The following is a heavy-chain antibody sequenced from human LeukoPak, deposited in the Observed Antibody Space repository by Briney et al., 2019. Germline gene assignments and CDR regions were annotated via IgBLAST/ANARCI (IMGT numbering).Heavy chain of an antibody. CDR1: GFTFSNAW. D-gene: IGHD2-15*01. J-gene: IGHJ6*03. Sequence: GGSLRLSCAASGFTFSNAWMSWVRQAPGKGLEWVGFIRSKAYGGTTEYAASVKGRFTISRDDSKSIAYLQMNSLKTEDTAVYYCTRDRVVVVSGRYYYYYYMDVWGKGTTVTVSS. CDR3: TRDRVVVVSGRYYYYYYMDV. CDR2: IRSKAYGGTT. V-gene: IGHV3-49*04.